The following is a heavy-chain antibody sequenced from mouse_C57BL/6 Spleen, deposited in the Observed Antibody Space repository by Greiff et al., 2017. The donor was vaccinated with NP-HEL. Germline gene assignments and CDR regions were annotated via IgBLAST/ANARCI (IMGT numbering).Heavy chain of an antibody. Sequence: QVQLQQPGAELVKPGASVKMSCKASGYTFTSYWITWVKQRPGQGLEWIGDIYPGSGSTNYNEKFKSKATLTVDKSSSTAYMLLSSLTSEDSAVYFCARSTDSSGYDYWGQGTTLTVSS. CDR2: IYPGSGST. CDR1: GYTFTSYW. J-gene: IGHJ2*01. CDR3: ARSTDSSGYDY. D-gene: IGHD3-2*02. V-gene: IGHV1-55*01.